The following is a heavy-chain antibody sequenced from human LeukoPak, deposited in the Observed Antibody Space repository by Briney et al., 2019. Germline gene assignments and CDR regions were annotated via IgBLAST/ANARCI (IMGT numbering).Heavy chain of an antibody. D-gene: IGHD3-22*01. Sequence: PGGSLRLSCAASGFTFSSYAMSWVRQAPGKGLEWVSGISGSDGSTYSADSVKGRFTISRDTSRNTLYLQMNSLRAEDTAVYYYAKDGDGVIGYLLNWGRGTLVTVSS. CDR1: GFTFSSYA. CDR2: ISGSDGST. CDR3: AKDGDGVIGYLLN. J-gene: IGHJ4*02. V-gene: IGHV3-23*01.